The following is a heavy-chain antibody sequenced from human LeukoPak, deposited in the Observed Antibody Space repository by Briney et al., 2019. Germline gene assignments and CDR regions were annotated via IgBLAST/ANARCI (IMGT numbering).Heavy chain of an antibody. CDR2: IYHSGST. CDR1: GGSISSGGYY. CDR3: ARVPMPPGYSSSWYGFDY. V-gene: IGHV4-30-2*01. D-gene: IGHD6-13*01. Sequence: SETLSLTCTVSGGSISSGGYYWSWIRRPPGKGLEWLGYIYHSGSTYYNPSLKSRVTISVDRSKNQFSLKLSSVTAADTAVYYCARVPMPPGYSSSWYGFDYWGQGTLVTVSS. J-gene: IGHJ4*02.